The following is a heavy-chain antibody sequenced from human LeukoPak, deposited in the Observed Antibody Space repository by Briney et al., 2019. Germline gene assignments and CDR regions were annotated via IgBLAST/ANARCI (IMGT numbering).Heavy chain of an antibody. Sequence: PGGSLRLSCAASGFTFSSYSMNWVRQAPGKGLEWVSYISSSSSTIYYADSVKGRFTISRDNAKNSLYLQMNSLRAEDTAVYYCARDLDCSGGSCYYFDYWGQETLVTVSS. CDR3: ARDLDCSGGSCYYFDY. D-gene: IGHD2-15*01. CDR2: ISSSSSTI. V-gene: IGHV3-48*04. CDR1: GFTFSSYS. J-gene: IGHJ4*02.